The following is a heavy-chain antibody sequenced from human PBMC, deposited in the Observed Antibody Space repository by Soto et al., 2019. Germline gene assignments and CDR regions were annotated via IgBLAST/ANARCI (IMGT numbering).Heavy chain of an antibody. V-gene: IGHV4-61*01. CDR1: GGSVRSGIYY. CDR2: VHISGST. Sequence: PSETLSLTCTVSGGSVRSGIYYWSWVRQPPGKKLEWIGYVHISGSTNYSPSLKSRVTVSVDTSKNQFSLKLTSVTAADTAVYYCARDSPLSERSFDYWGQGTLVTVSS. D-gene: IGHD3-3*02. CDR3: ARDSPLSERSFDY. J-gene: IGHJ4*02.